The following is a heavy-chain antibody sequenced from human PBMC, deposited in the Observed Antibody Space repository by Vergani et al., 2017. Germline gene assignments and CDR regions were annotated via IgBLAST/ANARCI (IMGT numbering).Heavy chain of an antibody. CDR3: ARLPYSSSWTDPFDP. CDR1: GGSFSGYY. J-gene: IGHJ5*02. V-gene: IGHV4-34*01. D-gene: IGHD6-13*01. CDR2: INHSGST. Sequence: QVQLQQWGAGLLKPSETLSLTCAVYGGSFSGYYWSWIRQPPGKGLEWIGEINHSGSTNYNPSLKSRVTISVDTSISTAYLQWSSLKASDTAMYYCARLPYSSSWTDPFDPWGQGTLVTVSS.